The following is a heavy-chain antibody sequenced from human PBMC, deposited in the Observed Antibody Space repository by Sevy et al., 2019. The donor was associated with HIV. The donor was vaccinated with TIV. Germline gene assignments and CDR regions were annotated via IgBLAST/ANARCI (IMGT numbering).Heavy chain of an antibody. D-gene: IGHD3-9*01. CDR2: IRQDGNEI. CDR3: ARRYFDL. V-gene: IGHV3-7*01. CDR1: GFTFENYW. Sequence: GGSLRLSCDASGFTFENYWMQWVRQAPGKGLEWLANIRQDGNEIYYAASVKGRFTSSRDNAKESLYLQMNNVRVEDTAFYYCARRYFDLWSQGSLVTVSS. J-gene: IGHJ4*02.